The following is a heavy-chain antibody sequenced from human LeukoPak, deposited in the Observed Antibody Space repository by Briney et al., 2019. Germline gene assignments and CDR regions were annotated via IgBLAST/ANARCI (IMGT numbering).Heavy chain of an antibody. D-gene: IGHD6-6*01. CDR1: GFTFSSYE. J-gene: IGHJ4*02. CDR2: ISSSSSTI. Sequence: LPGGSLRLSCAASGFTFSSYEMNWVRQAPGKGLEWVSYISSSSSTIYYADSVKGRFTISRDNAKNSLYLQMNSLRAEDTAVYYCARDGGYSSSFSQDYWGQGTLVTVSS. CDR3: ARDGGYSSSFSQDY. V-gene: IGHV3-48*01.